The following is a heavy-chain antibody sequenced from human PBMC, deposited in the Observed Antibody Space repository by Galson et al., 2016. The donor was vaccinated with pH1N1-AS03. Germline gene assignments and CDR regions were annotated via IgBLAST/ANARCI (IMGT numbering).Heavy chain of an antibody. J-gene: IGHJ3*02. D-gene: IGHD6-19*01. V-gene: IGHV3-23*01. CDR1: EFSLSTYG. Sequence: SLRLSCAVSEFSLSTYGMYWVRQAPGKGLEWVSSINFSGGSTYYADSVKGRFTISRDNSKKTVYLQMRSLRGDDTAIYYCAKDVRRAAVAGSGALDMWGQGTMVTVSS. CDR2: INFSGGST. CDR3: AKDVRRAAVAGSGALDM.